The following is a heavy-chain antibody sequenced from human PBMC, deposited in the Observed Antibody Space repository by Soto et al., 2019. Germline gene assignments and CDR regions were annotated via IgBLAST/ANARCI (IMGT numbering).Heavy chain of an antibody. D-gene: IGHD2-15*01. CDR2: IYDSGST. V-gene: IGHV4-39*01. CDR3: ARHVRVAATWY. J-gene: IGHJ4*02. Sequence: PSETLSLTCTVSGGSLSSSSYYWGWLRQPPGRGLDWIGSIYDSGSTYYNRSLKSRVTISVYTSKNQFSLKLSSVTAADTAVYYCARHVRVAATWYWGQGTPVTVSS. CDR1: GGSLSSSSYY.